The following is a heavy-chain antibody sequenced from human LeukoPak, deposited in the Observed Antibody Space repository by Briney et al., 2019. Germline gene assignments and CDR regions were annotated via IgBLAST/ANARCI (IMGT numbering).Heavy chain of an antibody. CDR3: AREGYYDFWSGYPRKYYYMDV. D-gene: IGHD3-3*01. J-gene: IGHJ6*03. Sequence: ASVKVSCKASGYTFTSYGICWVRQAPGQGLEWMGWISAYNGNTNYAQKLQGRVTMTTDTSTSTAYMELRSLRSDDTAVYYCAREGYYDFWSGYPRKYYYMDVWGKGTTVTVSS. CDR2: ISAYNGNT. CDR1: GYTFTSYG. V-gene: IGHV1-18*01.